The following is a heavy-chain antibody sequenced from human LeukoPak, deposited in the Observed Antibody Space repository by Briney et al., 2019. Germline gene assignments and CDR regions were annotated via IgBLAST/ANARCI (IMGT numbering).Heavy chain of an antibody. CDR1: GASISSRGLY. J-gene: IGHJ3*02. V-gene: IGHV4-31*03. CDR3: ARVGPYDTIQNGFDI. Sequence: SQTLSLTCTVSGASISSRGLYWTWIRQHPGKGLEWIGYMYYSGTTHFNPSLKSRLSISVDMSKNQFFLRLTSMTAADTAVYYCARVGPYDTIQNGFDIWGQGTMVTVSS. CDR2: MYYSGTT. D-gene: IGHD3-22*01.